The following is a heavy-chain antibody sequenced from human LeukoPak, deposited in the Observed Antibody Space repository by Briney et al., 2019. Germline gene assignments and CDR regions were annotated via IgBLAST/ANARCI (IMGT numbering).Heavy chain of an antibody. Sequence: GGSLRLSCAASGFVVTANYLAWARQAPGKGLEWVSTISNGGDPFYGDSVKGRSTISRDESTNTFRLQLDSLRVEDMGVYYCALLSGGTFDYWGQGTQVTVAS. CDR2: ISNGGDP. D-gene: IGHD2/OR15-2a*01. CDR1: GFVVTANY. V-gene: IGHV3-53*01. J-gene: IGHJ4*02. CDR3: ALLSGGTFDY.